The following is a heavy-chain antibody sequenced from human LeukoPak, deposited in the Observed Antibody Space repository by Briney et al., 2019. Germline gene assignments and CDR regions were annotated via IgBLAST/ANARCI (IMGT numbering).Heavy chain of an antibody. CDR1: GFTFSSYG. CDR3: AGGIGPIAAAGTGAWFDP. D-gene: IGHD6-13*01. V-gene: IGHV3-21*01. J-gene: IGHJ5*02. Sequence: NPGTSLRLSCAASGFTFSSYGMHWVRQAPGKGLEWVSSISSSSSYIYYADSVKGRFTISRDNAKNPLYLQMNSLRAEDTAVYYCAGGIGPIAAAGTGAWFDPWGQGTLVTVSS. CDR2: ISSSSSYI.